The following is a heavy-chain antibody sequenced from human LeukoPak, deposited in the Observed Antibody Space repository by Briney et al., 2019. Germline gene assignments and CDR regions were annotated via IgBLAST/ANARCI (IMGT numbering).Heavy chain of an antibody. J-gene: IGHJ4*02. CDR2: IYYSERT. Sequence: SETLSLTCTVSGGSISTYYWSWIRQPPGKGLEWIGDIYYSERTDYNPFLKSRVTISVDTYTNQFSLKVSSVTLPDTPVYYCARLRGQTTDRHYVDYWGQGTLVTVS. V-gene: IGHV4-59*01. D-gene: IGHD1-7*01. CDR1: GGSISTYY. CDR3: ARLRGQTTDRHYVDY.